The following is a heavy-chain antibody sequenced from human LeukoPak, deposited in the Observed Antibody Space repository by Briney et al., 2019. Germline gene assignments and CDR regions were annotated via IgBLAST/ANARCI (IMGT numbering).Heavy chain of an antibody. J-gene: IGHJ3*02. V-gene: IGHV1-69*05. D-gene: IGHD3-16*01. Sequence: ASVKVSCKASGGTFSSYAISWVRQAPGQGLEWMGGIIPIFGTANYAQKFQGRVTITTDESTSTAYMELSSLRSEDTAVYYCARGPTYYYDAFDIWGQGTMVTVSS. CDR1: GGTFSSYA. CDR2: IIPIFGTA. CDR3: ARGPTYYYDAFDI.